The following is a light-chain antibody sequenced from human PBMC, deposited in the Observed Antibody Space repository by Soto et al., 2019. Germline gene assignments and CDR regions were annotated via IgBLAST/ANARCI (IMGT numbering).Light chain of an antibody. J-gene: IGLJ1*01. CDR1: SSDVGGHNY. Sequence: QSALTQPRSVSGSPGQSVTISCTGTSSDVGGHNYVSWYQQYPGKAPKLMIYEVSNRPSGVSNRFSGSKSGNTASLTISGLQAEDEADYYCSSYTSSSPYVFGTWTKVNVL. CDR2: EVS. CDR3: SSYTSSSPYV. V-gene: IGLV2-14*01.